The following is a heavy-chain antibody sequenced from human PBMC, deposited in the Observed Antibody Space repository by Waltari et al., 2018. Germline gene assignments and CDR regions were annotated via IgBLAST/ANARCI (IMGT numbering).Heavy chain of an antibody. CDR2: IWYDGSNK. D-gene: IGHD5-18*01. J-gene: IGHJ4*02. V-gene: IGHV3-33*06. Sequence: QVQLVESGGGVVQPGRSLRLSCAASGFTFSSYGMHWVRQAPGKGVEWVAVIWYDGSNKYYADSVKGRFTISRDNSKNTLYLQMNSLRAEDTAVYYCAKDLDTAMVDYWGQGTLVTVSS. CDR3: AKDLDTAMVDY. CDR1: GFTFSSYG.